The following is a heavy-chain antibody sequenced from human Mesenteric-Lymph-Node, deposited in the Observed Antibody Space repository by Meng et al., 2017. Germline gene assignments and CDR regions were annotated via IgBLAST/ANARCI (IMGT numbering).Heavy chain of an antibody. CDR2: IHDSGST. D-gene: IGHD4-17*01. V-gene: IGHV4-31*03. CDR1: GGSISSGGYY. J-gene: IGHJ5*02. Sequence: GNLSGEGPGLVKPSQTLSLTCNVSGGSISSGGYYWSWIRQHPGKGLEWIGYIHDSGSTYYNPSLKSRVTISVDTSKNQFSLKLSSVTAADTAVYYCARDRKHYGERGWFDPWGQGTLVTVSS. CDR3: ARDRKHYGERGWFDP.